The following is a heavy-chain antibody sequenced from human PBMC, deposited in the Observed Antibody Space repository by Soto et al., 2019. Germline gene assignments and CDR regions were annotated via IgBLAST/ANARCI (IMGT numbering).Heavy chain of an antibody. CDR2: INHRGST. Sequence: PSETLSLTCAVYGGPFSDNYWSWIRQPPGTGLEWIGEINHRGSTHDNPSLKSRVTLSVDTSKSQFSLKLRSVTAADTAVYYCARVERGTRTTVVDSFDLWGQGTMVTVSS. J-gene: IGHJ3*01. CDR3: ARVERGTRTTVVDSFDL. V-gene: IGHV4-34*01. CDR1: GGPFSDNY. D-gene: IGHD1-1*01.